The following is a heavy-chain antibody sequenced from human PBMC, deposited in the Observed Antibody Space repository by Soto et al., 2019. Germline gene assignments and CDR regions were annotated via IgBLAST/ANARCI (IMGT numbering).Heavy chain of an antibody. V-gene: IGHV3-33*01. CDR3: ARDRHSYGSYYYYYGMDV. J-gene: IGHJ6*02. CDR2: IWYDGSNK. CDR1: GFTFSSYG. D-gene: IGHD5-18*01. Sequence: QVQLVESGGGVVQPGRSLRLSCAASGFTFSSYGMHWVRQAPGKGLEWVAVIWYDGSNKYYADSVKGRFTISRDNSKNPLYLQMNSLRAEDTAVYYCARDRHSYGSYYYYYGMDVWGQGTTVTVSS.